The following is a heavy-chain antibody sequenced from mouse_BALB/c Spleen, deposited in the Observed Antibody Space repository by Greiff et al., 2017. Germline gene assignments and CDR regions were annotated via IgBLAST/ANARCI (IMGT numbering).Heavy chain of an antibody. CDR3: ARDGGTYDGYYYAMDY. Sequence: VKLVESGPGLVAPSQSLSITCTVSGFSLTSYGVHWVRQPPGKGLEWLGVIWAGGSTNYNSALMSRLSISKDNSTSQVFLKMNSLQTDDTAMYYCARDGGTYDGYYYAMDYWGQGTSVTVSS. D-gene: IGHD2-3*01. J-gene: IGHJ4*01. CDR1: GFSLTSYG. V-gene: IGHV2-9*02. CDR2: IWAGGST.